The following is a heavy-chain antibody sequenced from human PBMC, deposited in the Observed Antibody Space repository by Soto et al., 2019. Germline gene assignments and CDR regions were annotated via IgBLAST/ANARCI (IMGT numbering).Heavy chain of an antibody. D-gene: IGHD3-16*01. V-gene: IGHV3-7*01. CDR2: IKQDGSEK. Sequence: EVQLVESGGGLVQPGGSLRLSCAASGFTFSSYWMSWVRQAPGKGLEWVDNIKQDGSEKYYVDSVKGRFTISRDNAKNSLYLQMNSLRAEDTAVYYCARDWTLWYFDYWGQGTLVTVSS. J-gene: IGHJ4*02. CDR3: ARDWTLWYFDY. CDR1: GFTFSSYW.